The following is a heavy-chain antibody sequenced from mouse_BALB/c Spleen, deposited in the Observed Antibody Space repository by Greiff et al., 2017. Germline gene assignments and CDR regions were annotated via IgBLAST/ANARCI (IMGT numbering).Heavy chain of an antibody. J-gene: IGHJ4*01. Sequence: QVQLKQPGAELVRPGASVKLSCKASGYTFTSYWINWVKQRPGQGLEWIGNIYPSDSYTNYNQKFKDKATLTVDKSSSTAYMQLSSPTSEDSAVYYCTKGNYYAMDYWGQGTSVTVSS. CDR3: TKGNYYAMDY. D-gene: IGHD2-1*01. V-gene: IGHV1-69*02. CDR2: IYPSDSYT. CDR1: GYTFTSYW.